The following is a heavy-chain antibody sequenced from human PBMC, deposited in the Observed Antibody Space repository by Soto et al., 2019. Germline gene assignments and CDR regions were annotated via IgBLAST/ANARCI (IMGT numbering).Heavy chain of an antibody. CDR2: ISYDGSNK. J-gene: IGHJ4*02. D-gene: IGHD3-22*01. CDR1: GFTFSSYA. Sequence: VQLLESGGGLVQPGGSLRLSCAASGFTFSSYAMSWVRQAPGKGLEWVAVISYDGSNKYYADSVKGRFTISRDNSKNTVYLLVNSLRAEDTAVYFCAKAYYDSAGYYFIDFWGQGTLVTVSS. CDR3: AKAYYDSAGYYFIDF. V-gene: IGHV3-30*18.